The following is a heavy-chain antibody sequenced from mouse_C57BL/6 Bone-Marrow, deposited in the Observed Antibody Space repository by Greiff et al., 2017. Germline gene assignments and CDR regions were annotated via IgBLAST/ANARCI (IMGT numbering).Heavy chain of an antibody. V-gene: IGHV1-54*01. CDR2: INPGSGGT. J-gene: IGHJ2*01. D-gene: IGHD2-12*01. CDR1: GYAFTNYL. CDR3: ARLYHFDY. Sequence: VQLQQSGAELVRPGTSVKVSCKASGYAFTNYLIEWVKQRPGQGLEWIGVINPGSGGTNYNEKFKGKATLTADKSSSTAYMQLSSLTSEDSAVYFCARLYHFDYWGQGTTLTVSS.